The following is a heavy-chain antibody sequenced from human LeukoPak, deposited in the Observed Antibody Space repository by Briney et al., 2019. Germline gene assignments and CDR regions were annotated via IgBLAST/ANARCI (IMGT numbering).Heavy chain of an antibody. CDR1: GFTFSSYW. CDR2: IKQDGSEK. Sequence: PGGSLRLSCAASGFTFSSYWMSWGRQARGRGLELVANIKQDGSEKYYVDSVKGRFTISRDNAKNSLYLQMNSLRAEDTAVYYCARCQMGGSWYVHDAFDIWGQGTMVTVSS. V-gene: IGHV3-7*01. D-gene: IGHD6-13*01. J-gene: IGHJ3*02. CDR3: ARCQMGGSWYVHDAFDI.